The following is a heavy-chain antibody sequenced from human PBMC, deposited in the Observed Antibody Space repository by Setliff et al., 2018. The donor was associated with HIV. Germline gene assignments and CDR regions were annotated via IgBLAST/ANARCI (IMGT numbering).Heavy chain of an antibody. CDR1: GYTFTSYG. CDR2: ISGYNGNT. D-gene: IGHD3-22*01. J-gene: IGHJ3*02. Sequence: ASVKVSCKASGYTFTSYGISWVRQAPGQGLEWMGWISGYNGNTNYAQKLQDRVTMTTDTSTSTAYMELRSLRSDDTAAYYCARDPFLDYYDDSGYPGGAFDIWGQGTMVTVSS. V-gene: IGHV1-18*01. CDR3: ARDPFLDYYDDSGYPGGAFDI.